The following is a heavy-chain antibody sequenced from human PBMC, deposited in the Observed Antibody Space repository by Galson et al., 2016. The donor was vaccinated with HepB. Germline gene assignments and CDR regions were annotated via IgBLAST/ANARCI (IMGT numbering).Heavy chain of an antibody. V-gene: IGHV3-21*04. CDR1: GFTFSDFG. Sequence: SLRLSCAASGFTFSDFGMNWVRQAPGEGLEWVSSISSDSSYVFYADSVRGRFTISRDNAKNSLFLHMNSLRGEDTAVYYCASRTNGRFTHWGQGTLVTVSS. CDR3: ASRTNGRFTH. D-gene: IGHD1-26*01. J-gene: IGHJ5*02. CDR2: ISSDSSYV.